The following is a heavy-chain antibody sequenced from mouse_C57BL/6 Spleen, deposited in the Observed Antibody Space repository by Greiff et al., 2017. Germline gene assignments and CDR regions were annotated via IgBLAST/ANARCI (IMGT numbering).Heavy chain of an antibody. D-gene: IGHD2-1*01. CDR3: ARSYGNYVWYFDV. CDR1: GFTFTDYY. Sequence: EVMLVESGGGLVQPGGSLSLSCAASGFTFTDYYMSWVRQPPGKALEWLGFIRNKANGYTTEYSASVKGRFTISRDNSQSILYLQMNALRAEDSATYYCARSYGNYVWYFDVWGTGTTVTVSS. J-gene: IGHJ1*03. CDR2: IRNKANGYTT. V-gene: IGHV7-3*01.